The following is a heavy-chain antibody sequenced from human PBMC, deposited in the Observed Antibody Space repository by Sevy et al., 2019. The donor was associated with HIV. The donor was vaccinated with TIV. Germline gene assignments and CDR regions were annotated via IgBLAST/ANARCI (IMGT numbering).Heavy chain of an antibody. CDR1: GFTFSSYS. Sequence: GGSLRLSCAASGFTFSSYSMNWVRQAPGKGLEWVSSISSSGSYIYYADSVKGRFTISRDNAKNSLYLQMNSLRAEDRVGYYCARGKYLYVAAAGTIDNWGQGTLVTVSS. CDR2: ISSSGSYI. D-gene: IGHD6-13*01. CDR3: ARGKYLYVAAAGTIDN. J-gene: IGHJ4*02. V-gene: IGHV3-21*01.